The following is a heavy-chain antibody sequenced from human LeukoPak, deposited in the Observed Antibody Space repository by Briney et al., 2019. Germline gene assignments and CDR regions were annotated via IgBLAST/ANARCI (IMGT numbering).Heavy chain of an antibody. CDR1: GGSISSGGYY. V-gene: IGHV4-31*03. CDR3: ARRSSGWHEFDY. CDR2: IYYSGST. J-gene: IGHJ4*02. D-gene: IGHD6-19*01. Sequence: SQTLSLTCTVSGGSISSGGYYWSWIRQHPGKGPEWIGYIYYSGSTYYNPSLKSRVTISVDTSKNQFSLKLSSVTAADTAVYYCARRSSGWHEFDYWGQGTLVTVSS.